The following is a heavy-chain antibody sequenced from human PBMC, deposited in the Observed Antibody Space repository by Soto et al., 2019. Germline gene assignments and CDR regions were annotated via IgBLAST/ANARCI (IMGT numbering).Heavy chain of an antibody. Sequence: QVQLVQSGAEVKKPGSSVKVSCKASGGTFSSYAISWVRQAPGQGLEWMGGIIPIFGTANYAQKCQGRVTITADESTSTAYMELSSLRSEYTDVYYCARCGGNPTGWFDPWGQGTLVTVSS. CDR3: ARCGGNPTGWFDP. CDR2: IIPIFGTA. J-gene: IGHJ5*02. V-gene: IGHV1-69*12. CDR1: GGTFSSYA. D-gene: IGHD2-15*01.